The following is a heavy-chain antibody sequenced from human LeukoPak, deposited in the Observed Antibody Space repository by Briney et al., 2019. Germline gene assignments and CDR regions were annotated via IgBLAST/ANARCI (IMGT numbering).Heavy chain of an antibody. J-gene: IGHJ4*02. V-gene: IGHV4-39*01. D-gene: IGHD6-13*01. CDR3: ARHFPEAQAAAGTWVFDY. Sequence: PSETLSPTCTVSGGSISSSSYYWGWIRQPPGKGLEWIGSIYYSGSTYYNPSLKSRVTISVDTSKNQFSLKLSSVTAADTAVYYCARHFPEAQAAAGTWVFDYWGQGTLVTVSS. CDR1: GGSISSSSYY. CDR2: IYYSGST.